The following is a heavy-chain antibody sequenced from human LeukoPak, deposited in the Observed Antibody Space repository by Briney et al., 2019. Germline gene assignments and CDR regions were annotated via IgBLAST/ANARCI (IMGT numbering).Heavy chain of an antibody. J-gene: IGHJ1*01. CDR1: GGSISSYY. CDR3: AASPLGYCSGGSCLLVH. V-gene: IGHV4-59*01. Sequence: PSETLSLTCTVAGGSISSYYWSWIRQPPGKGLGWVGYIFYSGSTNYNPSLKSRVTISVDTSKNQFSLKLSSVTAADTAVYYCAASPLGYCSGGSCLLVHWGQGTLVTVSS. CDR2: IFYSGST. D-gene: IGHD2-15*01.